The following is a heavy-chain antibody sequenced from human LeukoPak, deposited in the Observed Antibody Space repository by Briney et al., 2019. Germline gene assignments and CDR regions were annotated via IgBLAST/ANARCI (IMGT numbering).Heavy chain of an antibody. CDR1: GFTVSSNY. Sequence: GGSLRLSCAGSGFTVSSNYMSWVRQAPGKGLEWVSFIYSGGSTYYSDSVKGRFTISRDNSKNTLCLQMNSLRAEDTAVYYCARDWPSGRQQLPDYDAVDIWGQGTMVTVSS. D-gene: IGHD6-13*01. J-gene: IGHJ3*02. CDR3: ARDWPSGRQQLPDYDAVDI. V-gene: IGHV3-53*01. CDR2: IYSGGST.